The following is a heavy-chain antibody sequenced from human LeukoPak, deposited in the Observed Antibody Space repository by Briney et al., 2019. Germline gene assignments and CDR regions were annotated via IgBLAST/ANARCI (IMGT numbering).Heavy chain of an antibody. Sequence: GGSLRLSCAASGFTFSSYAMHWVRQAPGKGLEWVAVISYHGSNKYYADSVKGRFTISRDNSKNTLYLQMNSLRAEDTAVYYCARASLWFGEPFDYWGQGTLVTVSS. CDR2: ISYHGSNK. D-gene: IGHD3-10*01. J-gene: IGHJ4*02. CDR3: ARASLWFGEPFDY. CDR1: GFTFSSYA. V-gene: IGHV3-30*14.